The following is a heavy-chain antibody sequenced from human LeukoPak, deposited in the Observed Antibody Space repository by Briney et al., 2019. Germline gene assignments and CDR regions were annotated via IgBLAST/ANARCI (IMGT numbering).Heavy chain of an antibody. CDR3: ARGSYTSGRLSLGFDY. J-gene: IGHJ4*02. CDR2: ISGYNGDT. V-gene: IGHV1-18*04. CDR1: GYTFTGYY. D-gene: IGHD6-25*01. Sequence: ASVKVSCKASGYTFTGYYMHWVRQAPGQGLEWTGWISGYNGDTNYAQKFQGRVTMTTDPSTSTAYMELRSLRSDDTAVYYCARGSYTSGRLSLGFDYWGQGTLVTVSS.